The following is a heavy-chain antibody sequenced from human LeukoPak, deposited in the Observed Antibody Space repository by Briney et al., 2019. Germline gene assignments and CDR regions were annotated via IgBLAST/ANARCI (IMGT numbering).Heavy chain of an antibody. V-gene: IGHV4-59*08. Sequence: SETLSLTCTVSGGSINDYYWTWIRQPPGKGLEWIGHIYYRGSTNYNPSLKSRLTMSVDTSKSQFSLKLSSVTAADTAVYYCARHTTILGSWSYWGQGTLVTVSS. CDR2: IYYRGST. J-gene: IGHJ4*02. D-gene: IGHD6-13*01. CDR1: GGSINDYY. CDR3: ARHTTILGSWSY.